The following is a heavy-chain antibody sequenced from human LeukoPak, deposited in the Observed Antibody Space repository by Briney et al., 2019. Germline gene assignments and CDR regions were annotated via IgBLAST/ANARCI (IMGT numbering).Heavy chain of an antibody. CDR3: ARHRWDGTFNFDY. V-gene: IGHV4-39*01. CDR2: IYYSGRT. Sequence: SETLSLTCTVSGGSISSSSDFWGWIRQPPGKGLEWIGSIYYSGRTYNNPSLKSRVTISVDTSKNQFSLKLSSVTAADTAVYYCARHRWDGTFNFDYWGQGTLVPVSS. J-gene: IGHJ4*02. D-gene: IGHD1-1*01. CDR1: GGSISSSSDF.